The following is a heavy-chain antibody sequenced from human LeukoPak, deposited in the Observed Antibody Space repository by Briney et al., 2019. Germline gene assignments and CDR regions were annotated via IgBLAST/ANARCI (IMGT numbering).Heavy chain of an antibody. CDR3: ARERRGLDSSGYPDAFDI. J-gene: IGHJ3*02. CDR2: IIPILGIA. CDR1: GGTFSSYA. D-gene: IGHD3-22*01. Sequence: ASVKVSCKASGGTFSSYAISWVRQAPGQGLEWMGRIIPILGIANYAQKFQGRVTITADKSTSTAYMELSSLRSEDTAVYYCARERRGLDSSGYPDAFDIWGQGTMVTVSS. V-gene: IGHV1-69*04.